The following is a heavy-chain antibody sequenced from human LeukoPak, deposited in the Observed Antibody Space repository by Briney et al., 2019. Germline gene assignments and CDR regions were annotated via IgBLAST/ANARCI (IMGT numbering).Heavy chain of an antibody. D-gene: IGHD3-22*01. J-gene: IGHJ4*02. CDR1: GFTFSSYG. CDR2: ISYDGSNK. CDR3: AKDFYYDTSGYYYPFDY. V-gene: IGHV3-30*18. Sequence: GRSLRLSCAASGFTFSSYGMHWVRQAPGKGLEWVAVISYDGSNKYYADSVKGRFTISRDNSKNTLYLQTNSLRAEDTAVYYCAKDFYYDTSGYYYPFDYWGQGTLVTVSS.